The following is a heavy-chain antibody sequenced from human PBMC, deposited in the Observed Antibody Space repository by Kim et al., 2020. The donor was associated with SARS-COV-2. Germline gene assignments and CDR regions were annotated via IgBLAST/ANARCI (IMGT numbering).Heavy chain of an antibody. CDR1: GFSVRNNY. J-gene: IGHJ1*01. V-gene: IGHV3-53*01. CDR2: ITTGGYT. CDR3: AREEGAYAMD. D-gene: IGHD5-12*01. Sequence: GGSLRLSCEVLGFSVRNNYMTWVRQAPGKGLEWVSTITTGGYTYSADSVKSRFTVTRDSSQNTLYLQMDRLRGEDAAAYYCAREEGAYAMDWGHGTLVT.